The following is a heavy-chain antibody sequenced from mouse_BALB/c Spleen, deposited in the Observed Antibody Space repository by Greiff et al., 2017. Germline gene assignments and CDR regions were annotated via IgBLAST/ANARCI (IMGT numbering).Heavy chain of an antibody. D-gene: IGHD1-2*01. J-gene: IGHJ4*01. Sequence: EVKLVESGAELVKPGASVKLSCTASGFNIKDTYMHWVKQRPEQGLEWIGRIDPANGNTKYDPKFQGKATITADTSSNTAYLQLSSLTSEDTAVYYCAILSLLRLRGAMDYWGQGTSVTVSS. V-gene: IGHV14-3*02. CDR2: IDPANGNT. CDR3: AILSLLRLRGAMDY. CDR1: GFNIKDTY.